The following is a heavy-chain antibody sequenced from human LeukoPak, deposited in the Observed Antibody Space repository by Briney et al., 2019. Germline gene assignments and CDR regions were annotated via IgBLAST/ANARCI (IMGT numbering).Heavy chain of an antibody. V-gene: IGHV3-33*01. J-gene: IGHJ4*02. CDR2: IWYDGSNK. CDR3: ARDTSGYAIDY. D-gene: IGHD5-12*01. CDR1: GFTSSSYG. Sequence: GGSLRLSCAASGFTSSSYGMHWVRQAPGKGLEWVAVIWYDGSNKYYADSVKGRFTISRDNSKNTLYLQMNSLRAEDTAVYYCARDTSGYAIDYWGQGTLVTVSS.